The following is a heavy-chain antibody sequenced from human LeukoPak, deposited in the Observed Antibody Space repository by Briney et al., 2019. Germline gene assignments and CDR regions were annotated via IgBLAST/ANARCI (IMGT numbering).Heavy chain of an antibody. D-gene: IGHD6-19*01. Sequence: GASVKVSCKASGYTFTAYYMHWVRQAPGQGLEWMGRINPNSGGTNYAQKFQGRVTMTRDTSISTAYMELSRLRSDDTAVYYCARDQARGFSIGWLNWFDPWGQGDLVTVSS. V-gene: IGHV1-2*06. J-gene: IGHJ5*02. CDR1: GYTFTAYY. CDR3: ARDQARGFSIGWLNWFDP. CDR2: INPNSGGT.